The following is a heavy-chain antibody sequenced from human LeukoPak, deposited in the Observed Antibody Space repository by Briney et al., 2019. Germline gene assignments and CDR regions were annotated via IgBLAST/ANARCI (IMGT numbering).Heavy chain of an antibody. D-gene: IGHD3-3*01. Sequence: PGGSLRLSCAASGFSFSRYDIHWVRQAPGKGLEWVAFIRYVGSNKNYADSVKGRFTISRDNFMSTVYLQMNSLRAEDTAVYYCAKDRQTITIFGVVNTPRANFDYWGQGTLVTVSS. CDR1: GFSFSRYD. V-gene: IGHV3-30*02. CDR2: IRYVGSNK. J-gene: IGHJ4*02. CDR3: AKDRQTITIFGVVNTPRANFDY.